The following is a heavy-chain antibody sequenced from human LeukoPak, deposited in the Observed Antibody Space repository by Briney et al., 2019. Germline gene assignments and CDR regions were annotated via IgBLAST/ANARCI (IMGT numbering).Heavy chain of an antibody. CDR1: GGSISSGSYY. CDR3: AREPPGY. Sequence: ASQTLSLTCTVSGGSISSGSYYWSWIRQPAGKGLEWIGRIYTNGGASYNPSLKSRVTISIDASKNQFSLKLSSVTAADTAVYYCAREPPGYWGQGILVTVSS. CDR2: IYTNGGA. J-gene: IGHJ4*02. V-gene: IGHV4-61*02.